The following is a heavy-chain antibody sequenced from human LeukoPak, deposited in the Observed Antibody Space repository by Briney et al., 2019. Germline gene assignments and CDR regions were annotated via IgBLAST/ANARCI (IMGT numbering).Heavy chain of an antibody. J-gene: IGHJ4*02. D-gene: IGHD4-23*01. CDR2: ISGSGTTI. V-gene: IGHV3-48*03. CDR3: ARDRDDGGFEY. Sequence: GGPLRLSCAASGFTFSSYEMNWVRQAPGKGLEWISYISGSGTTIYYADSVKGRFTISRDNARDSLYLLMNSLRAEDTAVYYCARDRDDGGFEYWGQGTLVTVSS. CDR1: GFTFSSYE.